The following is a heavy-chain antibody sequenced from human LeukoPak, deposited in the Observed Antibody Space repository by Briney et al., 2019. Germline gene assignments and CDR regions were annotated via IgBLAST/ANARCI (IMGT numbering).Heavy chain of an antibody. D-gene: IGHD4-17*01. J-gene: IGHJ4*02. V-gene: IGHV4-39*02. CDR2: LYYSGRT. Sequence: SETLSLTCSVSGGSMSSSSHYWGWVRQPPGKELQWIGSLYYSGRTFYTPSLESRVTMSIDTSNNQFSLRMSSVTAADTAVYYCAKDMELDFWDDYGVYASGHWGQETLVTVSS. CDR3: AKDMELDFWDDYGVYASGH. CDR1: GGSMSSSSHY.